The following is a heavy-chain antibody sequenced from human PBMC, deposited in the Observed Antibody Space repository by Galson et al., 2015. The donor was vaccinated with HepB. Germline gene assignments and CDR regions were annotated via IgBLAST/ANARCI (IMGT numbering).Heavy chain of an antibody. CDR3: ARIRISQGSCYADY. J-gene: IGHJ4*02. CDR1: GFSLSTSGMC. Sequence: PALVKPTQTLTLTCTFSGFSLSTSGMCVSWIRQPPGKALEWLARIDWDDDKYYSTSLKTRLTISKDTSKNQVVLTMTNMDPVDTATYYCARIRISQGSCYADYWGQGTLVTVSS. CDR2: IDWDDDK. V-gene: IGHV2-70*11. D-gene: IGHD2-15*01.